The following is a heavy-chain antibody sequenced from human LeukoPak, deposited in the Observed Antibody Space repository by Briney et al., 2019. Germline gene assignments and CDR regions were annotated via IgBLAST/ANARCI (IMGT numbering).Heavy chain of an antibody. J-gene: IGHJ3*02. V-gene: IGHV3-7*01. CDR3: ARSLWSGYYTDDAFDI. CDR2: IKQDGSEK. Sequence: GGSLRLSCAASGFIFSNYWMSWVRQAPGKGLEWVANIKQDGSEKYYVDSVKGRFTISRDNAKNSLYLQMNSLRAEDTAVYYCARSLWSGYYTDDAFDIWGRGTMVTVSS. CDR1: GFIFSNYW. D-gene: IGHD3-3*01.